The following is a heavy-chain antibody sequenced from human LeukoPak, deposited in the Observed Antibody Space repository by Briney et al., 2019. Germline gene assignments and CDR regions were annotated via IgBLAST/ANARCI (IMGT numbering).Heavy chain of an antibody. CDR3: VRGTEYDILSGKNFGQYYFDY. J-gene: IGHJ4*02. D-gene: IGHD3-9*01. V-gene: IGHV3-21*01. CDR1: GFTFSSYS. CDR2: ISSSGAYI. Sequence: GGSLRLSCAASGFTFSSYSMNWVRQAPGKGLEWVSSISSSGAYIYYADSVKGRFTISRDNGKNSLYLQMNSLRDEGTAVYYCVRGTEYDILSGKNFGQYYFDYWGRGTLVTVSS.